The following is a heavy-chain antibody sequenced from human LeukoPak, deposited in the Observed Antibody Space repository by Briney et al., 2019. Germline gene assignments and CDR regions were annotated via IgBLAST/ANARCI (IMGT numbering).Heavy chain of an antibody. CDR1: GYTFTGYY. Sequence: ASVKVSCKASGYTFTGYYLYWVRQAPGQGLEWMGWINPNTGGTNYAQKFQGRVTMTRDTSISTAYMELSRLTSDDTAVYYCARAVNGWYKYYFDYWGQGSLVTVSS. CDR3: ARAVNGWYKYYFDY. V-gene: IGHV1-2*02. CDR2: INPNTGGT. J-gene: IGHJ4*02. D-gene: IGHD6-19*01.